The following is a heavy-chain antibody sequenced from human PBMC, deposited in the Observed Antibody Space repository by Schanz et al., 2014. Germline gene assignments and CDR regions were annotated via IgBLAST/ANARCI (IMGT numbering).Heavy chain of an antibody. CDR2: ISYDGSNK. D-gene: IGHD3-9*01. Sequence: QVQLVESGGGVVQPGRSLRLSCAAYGFTLSSYAMHWVRQAPGKGLEWVAVISYDGSNKYYADSVKGRFTISRDNSKNTLYLQMNSLKTEDTAMYYCAKQIHYDILTVTRNWGQGTLVTVSS. V-gene: IGHV3-30-3*01. CDR1: GFTLSSYA. J-gene: IGHJ4*02. CDR3: AKQIHYDILTVTRN.